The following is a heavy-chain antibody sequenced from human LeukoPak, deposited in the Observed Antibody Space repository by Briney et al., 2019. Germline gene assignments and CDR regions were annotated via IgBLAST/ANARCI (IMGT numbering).Heavy chain of an antibody. CDR3: ARAYSRWLHHGAFDI. Sequence: HPGGSLRLSCAASVFTFSSYAMHWVRQAPGKGLEYVSAISSNGGSTYYANSVKGRFTISRDNSKNTLYLQMGSLRAEDMAVYYCARAYSRWLHHGAFDIWGQGTMVTVSS. V-gene: IGHV3-64*01. J-gene: IGHJ3*02. CDR2: ISSNGGST. CDR1: VFTFSSYA. D-gene: IGHD5-24*01.